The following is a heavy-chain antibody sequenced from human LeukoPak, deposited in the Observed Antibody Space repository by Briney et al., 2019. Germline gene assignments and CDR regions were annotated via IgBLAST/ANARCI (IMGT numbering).Heavy chain of an antibody. CDR3: ATRAGAIFVG. J-gene: IGHJ3*01. CDR2: IRYDGSNK. V-gene: IGHV3-30*02. D-gene: IGHD1/OR15-1a*01. Sequence: GGSLRLSCAASGFTFSSYGMHWVRQAPGKGLEWVAFIRYDGSNKYYADSVKGRFTISRDNSKNTLYLQMNSLRAEDMAVYYCATRAGAIFVGWGQGTMVTVSS. CDR1: GFTFSSYG.